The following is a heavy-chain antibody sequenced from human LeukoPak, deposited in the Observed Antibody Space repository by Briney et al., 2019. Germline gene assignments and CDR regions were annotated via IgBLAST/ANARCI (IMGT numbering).Heavy chain of an antibody. CDR2: IKSKTDGGTT. V-gene: IGHV3-15*01. Sequence: GGSLRLSCVASGFTFSNAWMSWVRQAPGKGLEWVGRIKSKTDGGTTDYAAPVKGRFTISRDDSKNTLYLQMNSLKTEDTAVYYCTTSNEWLREFDYWGQGTLVTVSS. J-gene: IGHJ4*02. D-gene: IGHD5-12*01. CDR1: GFTFSNAW. CDR3: TTSNEWLREFDY.